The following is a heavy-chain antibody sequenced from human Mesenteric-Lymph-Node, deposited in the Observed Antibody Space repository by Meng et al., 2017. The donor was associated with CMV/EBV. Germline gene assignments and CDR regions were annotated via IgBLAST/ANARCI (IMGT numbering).Heavy chain of an antibody. CDR3: ARAWYSRHKY. J-gene: IGHJ1*01. V-gene: IGHV4-34*01. D-gene: IGHD1-1*01. Sequence: LSLTCGVYGGSFSGYYWSWIRQPPGKGLEWIGEINHSGSTNYNPTLKSRATIVADTSKDQFSLRLTSVTAADTAVYYCARAWYSRHKYWGQGTLVTVSS. CDR1: GGSFSGYY. CDR2: INHSGST.